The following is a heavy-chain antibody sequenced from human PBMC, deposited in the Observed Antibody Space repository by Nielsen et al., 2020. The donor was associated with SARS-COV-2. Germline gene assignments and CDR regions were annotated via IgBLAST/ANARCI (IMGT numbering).Heavy chain of an antibody. CDR3: AKEGDYGDYDLDY. Sequence: GGSLRLSCAASGFTFSSYGMHWVRQAPGKGLEWVAVISYDGSNKYYADSVKGRFTISRDNSKNTLYLQMNSLRAGDTAVYYCAKEGDYGDYDLDYWGQGTLVTVSS. D-gene: IGHD4-17*01. V-gene: IGHV3-30*18. CDR2: ISYDGSNK. J-gene: IGHJ4*02. CDR1: GFTFSSYG.